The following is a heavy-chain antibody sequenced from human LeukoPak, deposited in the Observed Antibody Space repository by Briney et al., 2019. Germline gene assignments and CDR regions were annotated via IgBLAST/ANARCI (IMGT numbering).Heavy chain of an antibody. CDR2: IYYSGST. CDR1: AGSISSSSYY. D-gene: IGHD6-19*01. J-gene: IGHJ5*02. V-gene: IGHV4-39*01. CDR3: ARPVAGTLFDP. Sequence: SETLSLTCTVSAGSISSSSYYWGWIRQPPGKGLEWIGSIYYSGSTYYNPSLKSRVTISVDTSKNQFFLNLSSVTAADTAVYYCARPVAGTLFDPWGQGTLVTVSS.